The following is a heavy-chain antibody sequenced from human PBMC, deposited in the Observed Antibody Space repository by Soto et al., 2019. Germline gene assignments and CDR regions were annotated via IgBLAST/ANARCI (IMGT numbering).Heavy chain of an antibody. CDR2: TYYRSKWYN. CDR1: GDSVSSNSAA. CDR3: ARVVLFYWGEGVDYYYGMDV. V-gene: IGHV6-1*01. D-gene: IGHD3-16*01. Sequence: SQTLSLTCAISGDSVSSNSAAWNWIRQPPSRGLEWLGRTYYRSKWYNDYAVSVKSRITINPDTSKNQFSLQLNSVTPEDTAVYYCARVVLFYWGEGVDYYYGMDVWGQGTTVTVSS. J-gene: IGHJ6*02.